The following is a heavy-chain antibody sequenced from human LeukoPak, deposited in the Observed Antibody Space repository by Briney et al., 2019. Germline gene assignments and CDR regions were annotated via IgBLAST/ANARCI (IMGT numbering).Heavy chain of an antibody. Sequence: GGSLRLSCAASGFTFSSYAMSWVRQAPGKGLEWVSAISGSGGSAYYADSVKGRFTISRDNSKNTLYLHMNSLRAEDTAVYYCAKGEIGWPFDYWGQGTLVTVSS. CDR3: AKGEIGWPFDY. D-gene: IGHD6-19*01. CDR1: GFTFSSYA. V-gene: IGHV3-23*01. CDR2: ISGSGGSA. J-gene: IGHJ4*02.